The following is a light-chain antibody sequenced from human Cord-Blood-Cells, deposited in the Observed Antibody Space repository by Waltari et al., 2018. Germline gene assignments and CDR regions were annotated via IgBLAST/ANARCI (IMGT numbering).Light chain of an antibody. CDR3: CSYAGSFYV. CDR2: DVS. V-gene: IGLV2-11*01. CDR1: SSDVGGYNY. J-gene: IGLJ1*01. Sequence: QSALTQPRSVSGSPGQSVTISCTGTSSDVGGYNYVSWYQQHPGKAPKLMIYDVSKRPSGVPDRCSGSKSRNTASLTSSGPQAEDEADYYCCSYAGSFYVFGTGTKVTVL.